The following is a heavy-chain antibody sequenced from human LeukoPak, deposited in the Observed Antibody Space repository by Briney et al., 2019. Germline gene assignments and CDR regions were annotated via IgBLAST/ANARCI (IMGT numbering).Heavy chain of an antibody. Sequence: SETLSLTCAVYGGLFNGHLWSWVRQTPGKGLEWIGEVNNSGSTNYNPSLESRVTVLVDTSKNQFSLKLNSVTAADTAVYYCARGRQGHYWSQGTLVTVSS. CDR1: GGLFNGHL. V-gene: IGHV4-34*01. J-gene: IGHJ4*02. CDR2: VNNSGST. CDR3: ARGRQGHY.